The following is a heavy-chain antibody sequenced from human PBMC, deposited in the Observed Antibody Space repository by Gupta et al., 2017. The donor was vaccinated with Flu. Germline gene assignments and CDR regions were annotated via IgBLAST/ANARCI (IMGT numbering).Heavy chain of an antibody. CDR2: VSGSGAGT. CDR3: FYDRSGYYLDY. J-gene: IGHJ4*02. V-gene: IGHV3-23*01. D-gene: IGHD3-22*01. Sequence: MNWVRQAPGKGLEWVSSVSGSGAGTYADSVKGRFTISRDNSKNTFYLQMNSLRAEDTAVYYCFYDRSGYYLDYWGQGTLVTVSS.